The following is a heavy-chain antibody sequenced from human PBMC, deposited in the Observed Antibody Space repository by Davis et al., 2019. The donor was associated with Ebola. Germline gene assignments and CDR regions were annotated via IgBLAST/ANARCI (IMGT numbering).Heavy chain of an antibody. Sequence: GESLKISCVDSGFTFSRYRMHWVRQAPGKGLVWVARISSDGSSTNYANSVKGRFTISRDNSKKPLYLQMNSLRAEDTAVYYWATVVTADYWGQGTLVTVAS. CDR3: ATVVTADY. CDR1: GFTFSRYR. V-gene: IGHV3-74*01. D-gene: IGHD2-21*02. CDR2: ISSDGSST. J-gene: IGHJ4*02.